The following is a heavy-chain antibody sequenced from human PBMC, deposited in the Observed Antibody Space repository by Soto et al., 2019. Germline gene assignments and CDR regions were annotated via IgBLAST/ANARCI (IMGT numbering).Heavy chain of an antibody. CDR3: AFSPRPGGTGFDY. V-gene: IGHV3-11*06. Sequence: QVLLVESGGGLVKPGGSLRLSCAASGFTLSDYYMNWMRQAPGKGPEWVSYISASSSYTNYADSVQGRFTISRDNAKNSVYLQMNSPRAEDTAVYYCAFSPRPGGTGFDYWGQGTPVTVSS. CDR1: GFTLSDYY. J-gene: IGHJ4*02. CDR2: ISASSSYT. D-gene: IGHD1-26*01.